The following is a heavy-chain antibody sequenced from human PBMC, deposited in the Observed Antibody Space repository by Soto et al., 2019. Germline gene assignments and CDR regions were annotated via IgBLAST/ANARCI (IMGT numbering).Heavy chain of an antibody. D-gene: IGHD4-4*01. J-gene: IGHJ4*02. CDR3: ARDGALLQVDY. Sequence: SETLSLTCTVSGGSVSSGSYYWSWIRQPPGKGLEWIGYIYYSGSTNYNPSLKSRVTISVDTSKNQFSLKLSSVTAADTAVYYCARDGALLQVDYWGQGTLVTVPQ. CDR1: GGSVSSGSYY. CDR2: IYYSGST. V-gene: IGHV4-61*01.